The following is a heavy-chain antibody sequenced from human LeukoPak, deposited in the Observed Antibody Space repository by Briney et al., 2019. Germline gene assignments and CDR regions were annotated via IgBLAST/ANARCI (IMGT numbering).Heavy chain of an antibody. D-gene: IGHD3-9*01. CDR2: ISSRGDYI. CDR1: GFTFSTYK. CDR3: AKVLTGYPYYFDY. V-gene: IGHV3-21*01. J-gene: IGHJ4*02. Sequence: GGSLRLSCAASGFTFSTYKMDWVRQAPGKGLEWVSSISSRGDYIYHADSVKGRFTISRDNAKNLVYLQMNSLRAEDTAVYHCAKVLTGYPYYFDYWGQGTLVTVSS.